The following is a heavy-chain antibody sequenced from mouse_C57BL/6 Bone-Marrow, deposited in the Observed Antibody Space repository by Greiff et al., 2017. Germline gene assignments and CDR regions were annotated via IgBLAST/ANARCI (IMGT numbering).Heavy chain of an antibody. Sequence: EVMLVESGGGLVKPGGSLKLSCAASGFTFSDYGMHWVRQAPEKGLEWVAYISSGSSTIYYADTVKGRFTISRDNAKNTLFLLMTSLRSEDTAMYYCARGGREYFDYWGQGTTLTVSS. CDR1: GFTFSDYG. CDR2: ISSGSSTI. D-gene: IGHD3-3*01. J-gene: IGHJ2*01. V-gene: IGHV5-17*01. CDR3: ARGGREYFDY.